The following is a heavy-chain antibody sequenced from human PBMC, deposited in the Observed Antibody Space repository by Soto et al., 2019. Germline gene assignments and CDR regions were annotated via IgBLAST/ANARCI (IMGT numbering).Heavy chain of an antibody. CDR2: ISGSGGST. D-gene: IGHD2-8*01. J-gene: IGHJ4*02. Sequence: EVQLLESGGGLVQPGGSLRLSCAASGFTFSSYAMSWVRQAPGKGLEWVSAISGSGGSTYYADSVKGRFTISRDNSNNTLYLQMNSLRAEDTAVYYCAKVGIVLMVYASFDYWGQGTLVTVSS. CDR3: AKVGIVLMVYASFDY. V-gene: IGHV3-23*01. CDR1: GFTFSSYA.